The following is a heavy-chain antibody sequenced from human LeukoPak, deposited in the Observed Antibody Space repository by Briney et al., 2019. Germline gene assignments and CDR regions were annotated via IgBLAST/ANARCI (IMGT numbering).Heavy chain of an antibody. J-gene: IGHJ4*02. D-gene: IGHD6-13*01. CDR1: EFIFSGYW. CDR2: IKQDGSEK. Sequence: GGSLRLSCAASEFIFSGYWMNWVRQAPGKGLEWVANIKQDGSEKQYVDSVRGRFTISRDNAKNSLYLQMNSLRVEDTAVYYCARDGFVGAADYWGQGTLVTVSS. CDR3: ARDGFVGAADY. V-gene: IGHV3-7*01.